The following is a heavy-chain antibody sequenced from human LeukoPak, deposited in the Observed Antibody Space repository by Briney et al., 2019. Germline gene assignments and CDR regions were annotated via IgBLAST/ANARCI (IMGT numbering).Heavy chain of an antibody. D-gene: IGHD4-11*01. CDR1: GYTFTSYD. J-gene: IGHJ6*03. CDR2: MNPNSGNT. V-gene: IGHV1-8*03. Sequence: GASVKVSCKASGYTFTSYDINWVRQATGQGLEWMGWMNPNSGNTGYAQKFQGRVTITRNTSISTAYMELSSLRSENTAVYYCARGTVTTSDYYYYYMDVWGKGTTVTVSS. CDR3: ARGTVTTSDYYYYYMDV.